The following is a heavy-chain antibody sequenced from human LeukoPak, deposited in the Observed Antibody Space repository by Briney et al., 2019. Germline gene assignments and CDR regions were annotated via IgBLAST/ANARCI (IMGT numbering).Heavy chain of an antibody. CDR2: ISSSSSYI. D-gene: IGHD3-10*01. CDR3: ARDSGREWFGELLRGFFDY. Sequence: GGSLRLSCAASGFTFRSYSMNWVRQAPGKGLEWVSSISSSSSYIYYADSVKGRFTISRDNAKNSLYLQMNSLGAEDTAVYYCARDSGREWFGELLRGFFDYWGQGTLVTVSS. CDR1: GFTFRSYS. V-gene: IGHV3-21*01. J-gene: IGHJ4*02.